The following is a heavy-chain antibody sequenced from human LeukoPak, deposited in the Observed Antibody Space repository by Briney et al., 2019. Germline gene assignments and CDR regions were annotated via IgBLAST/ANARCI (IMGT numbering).Heavy chain of an antibody. CDR2: INPNSGGT. V-gene: IGHV1-2*02. CDR1: GYTFTDYY. Sequence: GASVKLSCKASGYTFTDYYIHWVRQAPGQGLEWMAWINPNSGGTYYAQNFHDRITLTRDTSISTAYMELSRLRSDDTAIYYCARANALYCSSTSCLFDYWGQGTLVTVSS. CDR3: ARANALYCSSTSCLFDY. J-gene: IGHJ4*02. D-gene: IGHD2-2*01.